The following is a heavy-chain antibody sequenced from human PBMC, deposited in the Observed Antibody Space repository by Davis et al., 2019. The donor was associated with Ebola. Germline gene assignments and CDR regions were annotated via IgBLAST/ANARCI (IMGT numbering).Heavy chain of an antibody. CDR2: INPSGGST. V-gene: IGHV1-46*01. Sequence: ASVKVSCKASGYTFTSYYMHWVRQAPGQGLEWMGIINPSGGSTSYAQKFQGRVTITADESTSTAYMELSSLRSEDTAVYYCARVGTDYWGQGTLVTVSS. D-gene: IGHD1-1*01. J-gene: IGHJ4*02. CDR3: ARVGTDY. CDR1: GYTFTSYY.